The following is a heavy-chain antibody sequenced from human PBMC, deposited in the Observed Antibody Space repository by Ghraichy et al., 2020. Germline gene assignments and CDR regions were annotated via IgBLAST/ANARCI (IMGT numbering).Heavy chain of an antibody. CDR1: GFTFSSYA. V-gene: IGHV3-23*01. Sequence: GGSLRLSCAASGFTFSSYAMSWVRQAPGKGLEWVSAISGSGGSTYYADSVKGRFTISRDNSKNTLYLQMNSLRAEDTAVYYCAKDLLNYDFWSGQYYYYGMDVWGQGTTVTVSS. D-gene: IGHD3-3*01. J-gene: IGHJ6*02. CDR2: ISGSGGST. CDR3: AKDLLNYDFWSGQYYYYGMDV.